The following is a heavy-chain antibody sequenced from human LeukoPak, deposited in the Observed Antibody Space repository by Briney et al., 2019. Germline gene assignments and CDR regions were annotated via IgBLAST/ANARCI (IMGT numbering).Heavy chain of an antibody. J-gene: IGHJ4*02. CDR2: IYTSGST. Sequence: SETLSLTCTVSGGSISSGSYYWSWIRQPAGKGLEWIGRIYTSGSTNYNPSLKSRVTISVDTSKNQFSLKLSSVTAADTAVYYCARDSGDGYFDYWGQGTLVTVSS. D-gene: IGHD1-26*01. CDR3: ARDSGDGYFDY. V-gene: IGHV4-61*02. CDR1: GGSISSGSYY.